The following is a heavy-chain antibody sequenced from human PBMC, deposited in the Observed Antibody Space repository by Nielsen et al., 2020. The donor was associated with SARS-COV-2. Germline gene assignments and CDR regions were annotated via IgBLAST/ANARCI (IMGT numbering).Heavy chain of an antibody. CDR1: GYTFTGYY. CDR2: INPNSGGT. Sequence: ASVKVSCKASGYTFTGYYMHWVRQAPGQGLEWMGRINPNSGGTNYAQKFQGRVTMTRDTSISTAYMELSSLRSDDTAVYYCARTVAGFHFDYRGQGTLVTVSS. J-gene: IGHJ4*02. V-gene: IGHV1-2*06. CDR3: ARTVAGFHFDY. D-gene: IGHD6-19*01.